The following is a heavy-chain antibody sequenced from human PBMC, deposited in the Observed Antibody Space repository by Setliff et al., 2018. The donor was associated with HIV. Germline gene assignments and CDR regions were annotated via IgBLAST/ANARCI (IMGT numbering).Heavy chain of an antibody. Sequence: GGSLRLSCAASGFTFSDYAVNWVRQPPGKGLEWVALISYDGTYKYYADSVKGRFTISRDDAKNSVFLHMNSLRAEDTALYHCARVNYYDSSGLEIAFDIWGQGTMVTVSS. CDR2: ISYDGTYK. V-gene: IGHV3-30*04. CDR3: ARVNYYDSSGLEIAFDI. CDR1: GFTFSDYA. D-gene: IGHD3-22*01. J-gene: IGHJ3*02.